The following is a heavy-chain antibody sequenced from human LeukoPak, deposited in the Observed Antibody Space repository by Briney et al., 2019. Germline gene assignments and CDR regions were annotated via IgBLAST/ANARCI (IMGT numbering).Heavy chain of an antibody. CDR1: GFIFSNSA. J-gene: IGHJ4*02. Sequence: GGSLRLSCAASGFIFSNSAMSWVRQAPGKGLEWVSAISGSGGSTYYADSVKGRFTISRDNSKNTLYLQMNSLRAEDTAVYYCAKATTVTTKGGFDYWGQGTLVTVSS. CDR3: AKATTVTTKGGFDY. CDR2: ISGSGGST. D-gene: IGHD4-17*01. V-gene: IGHV3-23*01.